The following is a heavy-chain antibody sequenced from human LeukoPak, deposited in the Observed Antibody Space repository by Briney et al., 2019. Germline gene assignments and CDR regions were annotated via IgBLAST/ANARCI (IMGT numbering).Heavy chain of an antibody. J-gene: IGHJ3*02. CDR3: ARGGSQNNWGLGNDAYDI. CDR2: INHSGST. D-gene: IGHD3-16*01. Sequence: SETLSLTCTVSGGSISSSSYYWSWIRQPPGKGLEWIGEINHSGSTNYNPSLKSRVTISVDTSKNQFSLKLSSVTAADTAVYYRARGGSQNNWGLGNDAYDIWGQGTMVTVSS. V-gene: IGHV4-39*07. CDR1: GGSISSSSYY.